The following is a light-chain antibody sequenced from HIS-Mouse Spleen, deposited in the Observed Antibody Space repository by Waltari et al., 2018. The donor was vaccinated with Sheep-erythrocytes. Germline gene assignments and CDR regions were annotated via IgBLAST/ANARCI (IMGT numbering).Light chain of an antibody. V-gene: IGLV2-23*01. Sequence: QSALTQPRSVSGSPGQSVTISCTGTSSDVGSYNLVPWYQQHPGKAPKLMIYEGSKRPSGVSNRFSLSKSGNTASLTISGLQAEDEADYYCCSYAGSSTWVFGGGTKLTVL. CDR2: EGS. CDR3: CSYAGSSTWV. J-gene: IGLJ3*02. CDR1: SSDVGSYNL.